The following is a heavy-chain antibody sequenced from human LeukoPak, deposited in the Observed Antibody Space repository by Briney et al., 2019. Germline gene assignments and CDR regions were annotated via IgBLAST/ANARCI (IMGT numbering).Heavy chain of an antibody. J-gene: IGHJ4*02. CDR2: IRQDGSVK. CDR3: ARLSGESTIYDY. V-gene: IGHV3-7*01. D-gene: IGHD3-10*01. Sequence: PGGSLRLSCTASGFTFSSHHMNWVRQAPGKGLEWVATIRQDGSVKRYPDSVEGRFIISRDNAKNSLSLQMNSLRAEDTAVYYCARLSGESTIYDYWGQGTLVTVSS. CDR1: GFTFSSHH.